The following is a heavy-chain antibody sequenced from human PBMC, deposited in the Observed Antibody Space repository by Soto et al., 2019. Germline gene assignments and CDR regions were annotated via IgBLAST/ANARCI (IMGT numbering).Heavy chain of an antibody. CDR1: GGSVSSGSYY. Sequence: QVQLQESGPGLVKPSETLSLTCTVSGGSVSSGSYYWSWIRQPPGKGLEWIGYIYYSGSTNYNPSPTSRVTISVDTSKNQCSLKLSSVTAADTAVYYCARGVVVAAPPWFDPWGQGTLVTVSS. J-gene: IGHJ5*02. CDR3: ARGVVVAAPPWFDP. D-gene: IGHD2-15*01. CDR2: IYYSGST. V-gene: IGHV4-61*01.